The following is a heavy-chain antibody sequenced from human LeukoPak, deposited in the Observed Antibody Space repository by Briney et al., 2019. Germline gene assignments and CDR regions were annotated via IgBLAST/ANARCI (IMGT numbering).Heavy chain of an antibody. CDR3: ARDLGDCSSTSCYGRVLFDP. Sequence: PGGSLRLSCAASGFTFSSYSMNWVRQAPGKGLEWVSSISSSSSYIYYADSVKGRFTISRDNAKNSLYLQMNSLRAEDTAVYYCARDLGDCSSTSCYGRVLFDPWGQGTLVTVSS. CDR2: ISSSSSYI. D-gene: IGHD2-2*01. J-gene: IGHJ5*02. CDR1: GFTFSSYS. V-gene: IGHV3-21*01.